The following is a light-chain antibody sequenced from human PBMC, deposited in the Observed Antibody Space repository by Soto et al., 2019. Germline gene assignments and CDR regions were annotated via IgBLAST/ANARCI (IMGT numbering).Light chain of an antibody. CDR3: SSYTSSSTRV. CDR1: SSDVGGYNY. J-gene: IGLJ1*01. Sequence: QSVLTQPASVSGSPGQSITISCTGTSSDVGGYNYVSWYQQHPGKAPKLMIYEVSNRPSGVSNRCSGSKSGNTASLTLSGRQAEDEADYYCSSYTSSSTRVFGTGTKVTVL. V-gene: IGLV2-14*01. CDR2: EVS.